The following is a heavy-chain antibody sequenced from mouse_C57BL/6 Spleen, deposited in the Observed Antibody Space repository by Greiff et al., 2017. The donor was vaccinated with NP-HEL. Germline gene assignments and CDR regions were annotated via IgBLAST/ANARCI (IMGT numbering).Heavy chain of an antibody. V-gene: IGHV5-6*01. CDR1: GFTFSSYG. D-gene: IGHD2-1*01. CDR3: ARHWAYGNYYAMDY. J-gene: IGHJ4*01. Sequence: EVKVVESGGDLVKPGGSLKLSCAASGFTFSSYGMSWVRQTPDKRLEWVATISSGGSYTYYPASVKGRFTISRDNAKNTLYLQMSSLKSEDTAMYYCARHWAYGNYYAMDYWGQGTSVTVSS. CDR2: ISSGGSYT.